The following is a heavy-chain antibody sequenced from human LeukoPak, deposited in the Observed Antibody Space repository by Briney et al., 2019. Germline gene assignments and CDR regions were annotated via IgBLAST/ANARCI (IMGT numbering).Heavy chain of an antibody. CDR1: EFTFSNYW. J-gene: IGHJ3*01. CDR2: INQDGSER. D-gene: IGHD3-10*01. Sequence: GGSLRLSCAASEFTFSNYWMSWVRQAPGKGLEWVANINQDGSERRYVDSAEGRLTISRDNAKKSLSLQMNSLRVEDTAVYYCVREGSYLDAFDFWGQGTMLTVSS. V-gene: IGHV3-7*01. CDR3: VREGSYLDAFDF.